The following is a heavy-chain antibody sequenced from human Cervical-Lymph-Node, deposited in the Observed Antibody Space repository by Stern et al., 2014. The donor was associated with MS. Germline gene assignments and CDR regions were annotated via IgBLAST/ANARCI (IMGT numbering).Heavy chain of an antibody. Sequence: LQLEESGGGVVQPGRSLRLSCAASGLTFKHNALHWVRQAPGKGLEWVAVISYDGRDKYYAASVNGRFPIPRDNSKNTAYLQMNSLRLEDTGVYYCARPEDYGDFDYWGQGTLVTVSS. CDR3: ARPEDYGDFDY. CDR2: ISYDGRDK. V-gene: IGHV3-30*01. D-gene: IGHD4-17*01. CDR1: GLTFKHNA. J-gene: IGHJ4*02.